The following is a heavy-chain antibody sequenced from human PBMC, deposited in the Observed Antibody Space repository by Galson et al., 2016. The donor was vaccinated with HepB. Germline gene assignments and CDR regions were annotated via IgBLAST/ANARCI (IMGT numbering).Heavy chain of an antibody. CDR2: DSLDGRRN. Sequence: SLRLSCAGSGFIFRNYGMHWVRQAPGKGLEWVAADSLDGRRNFYADSVKGRFTISRDNSNNMLFLQMSSLRADDTAVYYCAKRHEYCPAVGCSVDYWGQGTLVFVSS. CDR1: GFIFRNYG. V-gene: IGHV3-30*18. D-gene: IGHD2/OR15-2a*01. CDR3: AKRHEYCPAVGCSVDY. J-gene: IGHJ4*02.